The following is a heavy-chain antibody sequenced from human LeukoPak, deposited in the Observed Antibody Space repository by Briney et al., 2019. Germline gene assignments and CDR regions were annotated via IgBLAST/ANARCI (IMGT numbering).Heavy chain of an antibody. D-gene: IGHD6-19*01. V-gene: IGHV3-7*01. CDR3: ARDNSGFDY. Sequence: PGGSLRLSCEASGFTFNNYWMAWVSQAPGKGLEWVANIRHDGSARYYGDSVQGRFTISRDDAKNSLFLQMNSLRADDTALYYCARDNSGFDYWGQGTMVTVSS. CDR2: IRHDGSAR. J-gene: IGHJ4*02. CDR1: GFTFNNYW.